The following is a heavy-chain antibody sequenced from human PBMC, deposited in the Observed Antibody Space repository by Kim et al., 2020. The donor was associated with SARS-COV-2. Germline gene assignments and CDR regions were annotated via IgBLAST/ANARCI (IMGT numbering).Heavy chain of an antibody. Sequence: YYADSVKGRFIISRDNAKNSLHLQMNSLRDEDTAVYYCARASGPYYFDYWGQGTLVTVSP. J-gene: IGHJ4*02. CDR3: ARASGPYYFDY. D-gene: IGHD6-25*01. V-gene: IGHV3-48*02.